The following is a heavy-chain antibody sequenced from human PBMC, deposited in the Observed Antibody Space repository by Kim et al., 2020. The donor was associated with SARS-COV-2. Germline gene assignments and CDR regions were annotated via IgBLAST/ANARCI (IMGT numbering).Heavy chain of an antibody. D-gene: IGHD6-6*01. V-gene: IGHV3-33*06. CDR2: IWYDGSNK. CDR1: GFTVSSYA. J-gene: IGHJ4*02. Sequence: GGSLRLSCAASGFTVSSYAMHWVRQAPGKGLEWVAVIWYDGSNKYYADSVKGLFTISRDNSKNTLYLQMNSLRAEDTAVYYCAKSFEYSSSSTAYWGQGTLVTVSS. CDR3: AKSFEYSSSSTAY.